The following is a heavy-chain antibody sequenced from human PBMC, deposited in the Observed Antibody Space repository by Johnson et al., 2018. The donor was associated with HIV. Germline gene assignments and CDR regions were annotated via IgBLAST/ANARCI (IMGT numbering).Heavy chain of an antibody. CDR2: ISSDGNNK. J-gene: IGHJ3*02. V-gene: IGHV3-30*07. Sequence: PWSSFRHTCVASGFTFRSYAMHCVRQAPANGLDRVVVISSDGNNKFYRSAVTCQFTISRDYSKNTLYLQMNSLRAEDTAVYYCARRYSGSYGAFDIWGQGTMVTVSS. CDR3: ARRYSGSYGAFDI. D-gene: IGHD1-26*01. CDR1: GFTFRSYA.